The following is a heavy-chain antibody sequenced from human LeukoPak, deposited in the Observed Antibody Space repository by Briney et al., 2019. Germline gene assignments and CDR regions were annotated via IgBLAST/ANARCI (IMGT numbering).Heavy chain of an antibody. CDR3: AREPLDTATSYYMDV. V-gene: IGHV4-61*02. CDR1: GGSISSGSYY. J-gene: IGHJ6*03. CDR2: IYTSGST. Sequence: SETLSLTCTVSGGSISSGSYYWSWIRQPAGKGLEWIGRIYTSGSTNYNPSLKSRVTISVDTSKNQFSLKLSSVTAADTAVYYCAREPLDTATSYYMDVWGKGTTVTVSS. D-gene: IGHD5-18*01.